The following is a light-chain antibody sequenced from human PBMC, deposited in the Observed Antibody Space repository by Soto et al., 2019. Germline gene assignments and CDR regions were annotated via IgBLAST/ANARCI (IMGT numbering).Light chain of an antibody. CDR1: QSVSRY. CDR2: DAS. J-gene: IGKJ1*01. V-gene: IGKV3-11*01. CDR3: QQRNNWPPWT. Sequence: EIVLTQSPVTLSLSPGERATLSCRASQSVSRYLAWYQQKPGQAPRLLIYDASNRATGIPARFSGSGSGIDFTLPISSLEPEDFAVYYCQQRNNWPPWTFGQGTKVEIK.